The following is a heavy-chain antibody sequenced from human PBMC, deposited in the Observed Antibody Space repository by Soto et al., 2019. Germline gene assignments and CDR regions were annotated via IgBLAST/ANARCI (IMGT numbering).Heavy chain of an antibody. J-gene: IGHJ4*02. V-gene: IGHV3-30*03. D-gene: IGHD4-17*01. CDR2: ISYDGSNK. Sequence: PGGSLRLSCAASGFTFSSYGMHWVRQAPGKGLEWVAVISYDGSNKYYADSVQGRFTISRDNSKNTLYLQMNSLRAEDTAVYFCARDYGDYDYLDYWGQGTPVTVSS. CDR3: ARDYGDYDYLDY. CDR1: GFTFSSYG.